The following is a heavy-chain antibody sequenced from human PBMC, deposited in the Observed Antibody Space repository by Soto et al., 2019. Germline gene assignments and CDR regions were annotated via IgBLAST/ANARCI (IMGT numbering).Heavy chain of an antibody. CDR3: ATDSPLNAFDI. V-gene: IGHV3-9*01. Sequence: EVQLVESGGGLVQPGRSLRLSCAASGFTFDDYAMHWVRQAPGKGLEWVSGISWNSGSIGYADSVKGRFTISRDNAKNSLYLQMNSLRVEDTAVYYCATDSPLNAFDIWGQGTMVTVSS. J-gene: IGHJ3*02. CDR1: GFTFDDYA. CDR2: ISWNSGSI.